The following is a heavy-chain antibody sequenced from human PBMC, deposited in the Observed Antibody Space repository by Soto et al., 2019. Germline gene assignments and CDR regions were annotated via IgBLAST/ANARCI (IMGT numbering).Heavy chain of an antibody. CDR1: GGTFSSYA. D-gene: IGHD2-21*01. CDR2: IIPIFGTA. V-gene: IGHV1-69*13. Sequence: SVKVSCKASGGTFSSYAISWVRQAPGQGLEWMGGIIPIFGTANYAQKFQGRVTITADESTSTAYMELSSLRSEDTAVYYCARRGVITEYYDYYGMDVWGQGTTVTVS. J-gene: IGHJ6*02. CDR3: ARRGVITEYYDYYGMDV.